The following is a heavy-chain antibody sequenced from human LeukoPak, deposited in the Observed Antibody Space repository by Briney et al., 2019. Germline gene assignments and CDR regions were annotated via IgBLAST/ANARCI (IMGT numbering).Heavy chain of an antibody. CDR2: INPHSGGT. J-gene: IGHJ3*02. CDR1: GYIFSDYY. V-gene: IGHV1-2*02. CDR3: ARDSRYDAFDI. Sequence: GASVKVSCKASGYIFSDYYIHWVRQAPGQGPEWMGWINPHSGGTNYAQKFQGRVTMTRDTSISTAYMELSRLRSDDTAVYYCARDSRYDAFDIWGQGTMVTVSS.